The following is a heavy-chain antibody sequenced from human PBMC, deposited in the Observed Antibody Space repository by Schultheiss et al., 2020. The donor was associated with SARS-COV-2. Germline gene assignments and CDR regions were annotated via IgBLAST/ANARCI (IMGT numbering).Heavy chain of an antibody. V-gene: IGHV4-59*08. Sequence: GSLRLSCTVSGGSITNHYWSWIRQPPGKGLEWIGYISHSGYINYNPSLKSRVTISVDTSKNQFSLKLTSVTAADTAVYYCARSVAASIFFDYWGQGTLVTVSS. CDR1: GGSITNHY. CDR3: ARSVAASIFFDY. D-gene: IGHD6-13*01. J-gene: IGHJ4*02. CDR2: ISHSGYI.